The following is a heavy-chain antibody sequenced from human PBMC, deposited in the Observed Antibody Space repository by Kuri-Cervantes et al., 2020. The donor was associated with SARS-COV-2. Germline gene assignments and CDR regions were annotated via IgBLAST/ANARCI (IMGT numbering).Heavy chain of an antibody. CDR2: ISAYNGNT. CDR3: ARDAGQWLGDNWFDP. D-gene: IGHD6-19*01. Sequence: ASVKVSCKASGYTFTSYGISWVRQAPGQGLEWMGWISAYNGNTNYAQKLQGRVTTTTDTSTSTAYMELRSLRSDDTAVYYCARDAGQWLGDNWFDPWGQGTLVTVSS. V-gene: IGHV1-18*01. CDR1: GYTFTSYG. J-gene: IGHJ5*02.